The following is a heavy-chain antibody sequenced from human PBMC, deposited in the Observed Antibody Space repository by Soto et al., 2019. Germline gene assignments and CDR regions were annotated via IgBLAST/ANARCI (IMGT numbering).Heavy chain of an antibody. CDR1: GFTFSSYG. D-gene: IGHD3-22*01. CDR3: VGGYYFGDY. V-gene: IGHV3-30*03. Sequence: QVQLVESGGGVVQPGRYLRLSCAASGFTFSSYGMHWVRQAPGKGLQWVAVISYDGSNKYYADSVKGRFTISRDNSKNTLYLQMNSLRAEDTAVYYCVGGYYFGDYWGQGTLVTVSS. J-gene: IGHJ4*02. CDR2: ISYDGSNK.